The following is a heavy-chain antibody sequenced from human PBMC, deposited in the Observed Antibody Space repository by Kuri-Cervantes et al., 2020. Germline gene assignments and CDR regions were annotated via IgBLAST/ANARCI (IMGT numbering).Heavy chain of an antibody. D-gene: IGHD3-3*01. Sequence: GESLKISCAASGFTVSSNYMSWVRQAPGKGLEWVSVIYSGGSTYYADSVKGRFTISRDNSKNTLYLQMNSLRAEGTAVYYCAKGGSITIFGVVIAWGQGTLVTVSS. J-gene: IGHJ5*02. V-gene: IGHV3-53*01. CDR2: IYSGGST. CDR1: GFTVSSNY. CDR3: AKGGSITIFGVVIA.